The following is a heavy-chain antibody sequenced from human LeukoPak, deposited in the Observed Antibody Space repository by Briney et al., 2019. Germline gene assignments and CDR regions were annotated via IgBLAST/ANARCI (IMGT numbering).Heavy chain of an antibody. CDR2: ISAYNGNT. V-gene: IGHV1-18*01. CDR1: GYTFTNYA. J-gene: IGHJ4*02. D-gene: IGHD2-2*01. Sequence: ASVKVSCKASGYTFTNYAISWVRQAPGQGLEWVGWISAYNGNTNYAQKLQGRVTMTTDTSTSTAYMELRSLRSDDTAVYYCARVRYQIFDYWGQGTLVTVPS. CDR3: ARVRYQIFDY.